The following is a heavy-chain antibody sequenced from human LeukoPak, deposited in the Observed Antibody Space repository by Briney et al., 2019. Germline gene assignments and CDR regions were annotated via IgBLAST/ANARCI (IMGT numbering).Heavy chain of an antibody. CDR3: VRMVPAAIWFGP. Sequence: PSETLSLTCTVSGDSIRTYFWSWIRQPPGKGPEWIGCVYYSGNTDYNPSLKSRVTISVDTSKNQLSLKLSSVTAADTAVYYCVRMVPAAIWFGPWGQGTLVTVSS. J-gene: IGHJ5*02. CDR1: GDSIRTYF. V-gene: IGHV4-59*01. CDR2: VYYSGNT. D-gene: IGHD2-2*01.